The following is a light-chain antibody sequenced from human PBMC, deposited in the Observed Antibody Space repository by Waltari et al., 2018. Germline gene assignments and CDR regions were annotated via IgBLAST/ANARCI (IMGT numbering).Light chain of an antibody. CDR2: AVT. V-gene: IGLV2-23*02. Sequence: QSALTQPAPVSGSPGQSITTPCTGSSSHVGGYSLVSGYQQHPGKAPKLMIYAVTKRPSGVSHRFSGFKSGNTASLTISGLQTEDEADYYCCSYAGSTTSSVVFGTGTKVIVL. CDR1: SSHVGGYSL. J-gene: IGLJ1*01. CDR3: CSYAGSTTSSVV.